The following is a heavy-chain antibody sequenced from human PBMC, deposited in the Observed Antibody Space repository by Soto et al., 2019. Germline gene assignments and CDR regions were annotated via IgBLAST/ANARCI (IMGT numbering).Heavy chain of an antibody. D-gene: IGHD3-22*01. Sequence: QVQLVQSGAEVKKPGASVKVSCKASGYTFTSYAMHWVRQAPGQRLEWMGWINAGNGNTKYSQKFQGRVTITRDTTASTAYMEVSSLRSEDTAVYYCARGDYYDIHDYWGQGTLVTVSS. J-gene: IGHJ4*02. CDR2: INAGNGNT. CDR1: GYTFTSYA. V-gene: IGHV1-3*01. CDR3: ARGDYYDIHDY.